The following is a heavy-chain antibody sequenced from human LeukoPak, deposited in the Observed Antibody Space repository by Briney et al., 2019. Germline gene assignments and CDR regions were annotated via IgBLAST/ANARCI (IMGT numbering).Heavy chain of an antibody. CDR1: GFTFDDYG. Sequence: GGSLRLSCAASGFTFDDYGMSWVRQAPGKGLEWVSGINWNGGSTGYAASVKGRFTISRDNAKNSLYLQMNSLRAEDTALYYCAREEYSSSSGMYFDYWGQGTLVTVSS. J-gene: IGHJ4*02. V-gene: IGHV3-20*04. CDR3: AREEYSSSSGMYFDY. CDR2: INWNGGST. D-gene: IGHD6-6*01.